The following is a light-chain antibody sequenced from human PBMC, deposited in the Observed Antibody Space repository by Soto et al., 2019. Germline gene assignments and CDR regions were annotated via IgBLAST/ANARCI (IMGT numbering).Light chain of an antibody. CDR3: QTWSTGIRV. CDR2: LNSDGSH. CDR1: SEDSSYA. Sequence: QLVLTQSPSASASLGASVKLTCSRSSEDSSYAIAWHQQQPEKGPRYLMKLNSDGSHSKGDGIPDRFSGSTSGAERYLTISSLQSEDEADYYCQTWSTGIRVFGGGTKLTVL. V-gene: IGLV4-69*01. J-gene: IGLJ2*01.